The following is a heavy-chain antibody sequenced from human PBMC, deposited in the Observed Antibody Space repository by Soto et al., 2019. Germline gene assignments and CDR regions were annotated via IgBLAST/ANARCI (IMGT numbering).Heavy chain of an antibody. CDR2: IYYSGST. CDR3: ASRGATENAFDI. Sequence: PSETLSLTCSVSGGSISSSSYYWGWIRQPPGKGLEWIGSIYYSGSTYYNPSLKSRVTISVDTSKNQFSLKLSSVTAADTAVYYCASRGATENAFDIWGQGTMVTVSS. V-gene: IGHV4-39*01. CDR1: GGSISSSSYY. J-gene: IGHJ3*02. D-gene: IGHD1-26*01.